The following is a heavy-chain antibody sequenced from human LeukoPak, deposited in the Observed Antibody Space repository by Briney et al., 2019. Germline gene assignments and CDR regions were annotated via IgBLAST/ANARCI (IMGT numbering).Heavy chain of an antibody. V-gene: IGHV1-24*01. CDR3: ATVPYDYGWGSYRPSYLYFLY. J-gene: IGHJ4*02. CDR2: FDPEDGET. Sequence: ASVKVSCKVSGYTLTELSMHWVRQAPGKGLEWMGGFDPEDGETIYAQKFQGRVTMTEDTSTDTAYMELSSLRSEDTAVYYCATVPYDYGWGSYRPSYLYFLYWGQGTLVTVSS. CDR1: GYTLTELS. D-gene: IGHD3-16*02.